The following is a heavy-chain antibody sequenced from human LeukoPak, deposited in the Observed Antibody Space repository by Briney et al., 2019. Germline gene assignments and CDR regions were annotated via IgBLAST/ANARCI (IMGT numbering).Heavy chain of an antibody. CDR2: ISCDGNNK. J-gene: IGHJ5*02. V-gene: IGHV3-30-3*01. D-gene: IGHD2-15*01. Sequence: GRSLRLSCAVSGFTFSRNSMHWVRQAPGKGLEWVADISCDGNNKHYADSVKGRFTISGDNSKNTLYLQMNSLRPEDTAVYFCAREALTGSWHWFDPWGQGTLVTVSS. CDR3: AREALTGSWHWFDP. CDR1: GFTFSRNS.